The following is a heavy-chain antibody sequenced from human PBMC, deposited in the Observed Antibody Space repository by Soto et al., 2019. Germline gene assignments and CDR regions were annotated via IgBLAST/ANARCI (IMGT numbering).Heavy chain of an antibody. Sequence: EVQLVESGGGLVQPGGSLRLSCAASGFTFSSYWMHWVRQAPGKGLVWVSRINSDGSSTSYADSVKGRFTISRDNAKNTLYLQMNSLRAEETAVYYCARDRGNYGNIHGHYYYYMDVWGKGTTVTVSS. CDR2: INSDGSST. J-gene: IGHJ6*03. V-gene: IGHV3-74*01. D-gene: IGHD4-4*01. CDR1: GFTFSSYW. CDR3: ARDRGNYGNIHGHYYYYMDV.